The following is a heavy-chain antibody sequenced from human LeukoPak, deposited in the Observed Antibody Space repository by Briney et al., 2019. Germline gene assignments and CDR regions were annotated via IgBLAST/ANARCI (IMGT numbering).Heavy chain of an antibody. CDR2: INTVNGNT. V-gene: IGHV1-3*03. Sequence: GASVKVSCKASGYSFTSYAIHWVRQAPGQRLEWMGWINTVNGNTKYSQEFQGRVTITRDTSASTAYLELSSLRSEDMAVYYCARGEYSSAWYPDYWGQGTLVTVSS. J-gene: IGHJ4*02. CDR1: GYSFTSYA. D-gene: IGHD6-19*01. CDR3: ARGEYSSAWYPDY.